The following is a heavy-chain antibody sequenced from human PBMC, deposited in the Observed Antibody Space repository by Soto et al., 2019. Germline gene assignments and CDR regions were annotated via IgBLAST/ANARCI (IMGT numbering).Heavy chain of an antibody. CDR1: GYTFTSYA. Sequence: ASVKVSCKASGYTFTSYAMHWVRQAPGQRLEWMGWINAGNGNTKYSQKFQGRVTITRDNSKNTLYLQMNSLRAEDTAVYYCAKYRGVEEDNWFDPWGQGTLVTVSS. D-gene: IGHD2-2*02. CDR3: AKYRGVEEDNWFDP. CDR2: INAGNGNT. J-gene: IGHJ5*02. V-gene: IGHV1-3*01.